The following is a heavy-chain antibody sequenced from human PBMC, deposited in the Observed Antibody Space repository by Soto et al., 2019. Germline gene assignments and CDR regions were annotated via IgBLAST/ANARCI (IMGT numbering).Heavy chain of an antibody. CDR1: GFTFSSYG. CDR3: AKDTIAVAGTEGRFDY. Sequence: QVQLVESGGGVVQPGRSLRLSCAASGFTFSSYGMHWVRQAPGKGLEWVAVISYDGSNKYYADSVKGRFTISRDNSKNTLYLQMNSLRAEDTAVYYCAKDTIAVAGTEGRFDYWGQGTLVTVSS. CDR2: ISYDGSNK. V-gene: IGHV3-30*18. D-gene: IGHD6-19*01. J-gene: IGHJ4*02.